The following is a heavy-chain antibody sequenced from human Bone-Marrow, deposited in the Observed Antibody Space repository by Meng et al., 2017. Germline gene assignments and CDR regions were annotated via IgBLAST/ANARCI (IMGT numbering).Heavy chain of an antibody. J-gene: IGHJ4*02. V-gene: IGHV3-21*01. CDR1: GFTFSSYG. CDR3: ARDYYDSSGNVDY. D-gene: IGHD3-22*01. Sequence: GESLKISCAASGFTFSSYGMNWVRQAPGKGLEWVSSISSSSSYIYYADSVKGRFTISRDNAKNSLYLQMNSLRAEDTAVYYCARDYYDSSGNVDYWGQGTLVTVSS. CDR2: ISSSSSYI.